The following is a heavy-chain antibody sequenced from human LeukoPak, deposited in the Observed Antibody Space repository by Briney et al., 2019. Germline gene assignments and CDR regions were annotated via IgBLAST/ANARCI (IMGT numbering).Heavy chain of an antibody. CDR2: MNPNSGNT. J-gene: IGHJ6*03. CDR1: GYTFTSYD. D-gene: IGHD2-15*01. V-gene: IGHV1-8*03. Sequence: GASVKVSCKASGYTFTSYDINWVRQATGQGLEWMGWMNPNSGNTGYAQKFQGRVTITRNTSMSTAYMELSSLRSEDTAVYYCASQGYCSGGSCPNYYYYYYMDVWGKGTTVTVSS. CDR3: ASQGYCSGGSCPNYYYYYYMDV.